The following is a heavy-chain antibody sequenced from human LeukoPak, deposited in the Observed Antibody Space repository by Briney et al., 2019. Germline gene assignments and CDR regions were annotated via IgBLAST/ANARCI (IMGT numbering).Heavy chain of an antibody. J-gene: IGHJ6*03. CDR2: MNPNSGNT. CDR1: GYTFTSYD. Sequence: ASVKVSCKASGYTFTSYDINWVRQATGQGLEWMGWMNPNSGNTGYAQKFQGRVTMTRDMSTSTVYMELSSLRSEDTAVYYCARGAGSSSGYYYMDVWGKGTTVTVSS. D-gene: IGHD6-6*01. CDR3: ARGAGSSSGYYYMDV. V-gene: IGHV1-8*01.